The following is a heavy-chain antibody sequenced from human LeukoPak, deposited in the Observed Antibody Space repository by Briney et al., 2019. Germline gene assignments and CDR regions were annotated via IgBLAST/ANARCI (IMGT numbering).Heavy chain of an antibody. CDR1: GFTVSSNC. CDR2: ISGSGGST. J-gene: IGHJ4*02. Sequence: GGSLRLSCAASGFTVSSNCMSWVRQVPGKGLEWVSAISGSGGSTYYADSVKGRFTISRDNSKNTLYLQMNSLRAEDTAIYYCAKDFSFIAAATFDYWGQGTLVTVSS. V-gene: IGHV3-23*01. CDR3: AKDFSFIAAATFDY. D-gene: IGHD6-13*01.